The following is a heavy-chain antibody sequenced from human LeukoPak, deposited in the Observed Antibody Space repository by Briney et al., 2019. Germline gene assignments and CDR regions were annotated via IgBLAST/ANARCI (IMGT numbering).Heavy chain of an antibody. J-gene: IGHJ6*02. CDR1: GFTFSSYG. Sequence: PGRSLRPSCAASGFTFSSYGMHWVRQAPGKGLEWVAVIWYDGSNKYYADSVKGRFTISRDNSKNTLYLQMNSLRAEDTAVYYCARGKNYYYYYGMDVWGQGTTVTVSS. CDR2: IWYDGSNK. CDR3: ARGKNYYYYYGMDV. V-gene: IGHV3-33*01.